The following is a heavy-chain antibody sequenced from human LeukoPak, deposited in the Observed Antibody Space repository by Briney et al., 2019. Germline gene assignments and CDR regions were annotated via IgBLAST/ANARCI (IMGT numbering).Heavy chain of an antibody. Sequence: ASVKVSCKASGYTFTGYYMHWVRQAPGQGLEWMGWINPNSGGTNYAQKFQGRVTMTTDTSTSTAYMELRSLRSDDTAVYYCARDIPGWEDEFDYWGQGTLVTVSS. D-gene: IGHD1-26*01. CDR1: GYTFTGYY. CDR2: INPNSGGT. J-gene: IGHJ4*02. V-gene: IGHV1-2*02. CDR3: ARDIPGWEDEFDY.